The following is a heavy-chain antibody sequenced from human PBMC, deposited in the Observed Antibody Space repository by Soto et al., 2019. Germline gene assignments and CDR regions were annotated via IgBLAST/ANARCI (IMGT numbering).Heavy chain of an antibody. CDR2: IDWDDDK. CDR1: GFSLSTSGMC. CDR3: ARIRATNNWFDP. J-gene: IGHJ5*02. D-gene: IGHD2-15*01. Sequence: SGPTLVNPTQTLTLTCTFSGFSLSTSGMCVSWIRQPPGKALEWLARIDWDDDKYYSTSLKTRLTISKDTSKNQVVLTMTNMDPVDTATYYCARIRATNNWFDPWGQGTLVTVSS. V-gene: IGHV2-70*11.